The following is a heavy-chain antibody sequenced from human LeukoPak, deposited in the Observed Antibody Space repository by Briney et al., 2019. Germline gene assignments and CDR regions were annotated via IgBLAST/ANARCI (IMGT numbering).Heavy chain of an antibody. CDR3: ASTEAGYYYGSGSFDP. Sequence: GGSLRLSCAASGFTFSSYSMNWVRQAPGKGLEWVSYISSSSSTIYYADSVKGRFTISRDNAKNSLYLQMNSLRAEDTAVYYCASTEAGYYYGSGSFDPWGQGTLVTVSS. CDR2: ISSSSSTI. CDR1: GFTFSSYS. D-gene: IGHD3-10*01. V-gene: IGHV3-48*04. J-gene: IGHJ5*02.